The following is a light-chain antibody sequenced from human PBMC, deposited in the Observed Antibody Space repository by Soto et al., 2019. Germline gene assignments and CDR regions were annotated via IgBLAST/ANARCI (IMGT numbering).Light chain of an antibody. CDR1: QSVSNRY. CDR2: GAS. J-gene: IGKJ1*01. V-gene: IGKV3-20*01. Sequence: EIVLTQSPGTLSLSPGARATLSCRASQSVSNRYLAWYQQKPGQAPRLLIYGASSRATGIPDRFSGSASGTDFTLTISRLEPEDFAVYYCQQYGSFPWTFGQGTKVEIK. CDR3: QQYGSFPWT.